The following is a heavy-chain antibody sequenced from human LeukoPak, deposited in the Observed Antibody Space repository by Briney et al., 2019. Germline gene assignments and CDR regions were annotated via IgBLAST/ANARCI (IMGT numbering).Heavy chain of an antibody. CDR2: IIPIFGTA. V-gene: IGHV1-69*05. D-gene: IGHD6-6*01. CDR1: GGTFSSYA. J-gene: IGHJ6*03. CDR3: ATSSSSHDGYYYMDV. Sequence: SVKVSCKASGGTFSSYAISWVRQAPGQGLEWRGGIIPIFGTANYAQKFQGRVTITTDESTSTAYMELSSLRSEDTAVYYCATSSSSHDGYYYMDVWGKGTTVTVSS.